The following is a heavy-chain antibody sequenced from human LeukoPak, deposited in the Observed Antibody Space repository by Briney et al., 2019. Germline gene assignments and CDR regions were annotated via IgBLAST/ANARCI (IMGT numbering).Heavy chain of an antibody. CDR1: GGTFISYA. D-gene: IGHD3-10*01. J-gene: IGHJ4*02. Sequence: SVKVSCKASGGTFISYAISWVRQAPGQGGEWMGRIIPIFGTANYAQHFHARVTITTDQSTSTAYLQLSSLRSEDTAVYYCARDGVAGGSGSLRLDYWGQGTLVTVSS. CDR3: ARDGVAGGSGSLRLDY. CDR2: IIPIFGTA. V-gene: IGHV1-69*05.